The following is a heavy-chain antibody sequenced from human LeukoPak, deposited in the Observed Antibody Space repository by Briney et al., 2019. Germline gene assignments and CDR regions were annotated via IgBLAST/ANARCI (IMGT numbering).Heavy chain of an antibody. Sequence: WASVKVSCKVSGYTLTELSMHWVRQAPGKGLEWMGGFDPEDGETIYAQKFQGRVTMTEDTSTDTAYMELSSLRSEDTAAYYCATGRGSSWYFDYWGQGTLVTVSS. CDR3: ATGRGSSWYFDY. V-gene: IGHV1-24*01. CDR1: GYTLTELS. D-gene: IGHD6-13*01. J-gene: IGHJ4*02. CDR2: FDPEDGET.